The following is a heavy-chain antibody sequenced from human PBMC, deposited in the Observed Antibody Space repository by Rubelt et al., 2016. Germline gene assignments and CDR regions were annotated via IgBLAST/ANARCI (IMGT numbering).Heavy chain of an antibody. V-gene: IGHV3-7*01. CDR1: GFTFNDYW. CDR3: AKDRYYDSSLSPQTMDV. Sequence: QLVESGGGLVQPGGSLRLSCAASGFTFNDYWMTWVRQAPEKGLEWVANIKEDGSEKYYVDSVKGRFTISRDNAKNSLYLQMNSLRADDTAVYYCAKDRYYDSSLSPQTMDVWGQGTTVTVSS. D-gene: IGHD3-22*01. CDR2: IKEDGSEK. J-gene: IGHJ6*02.